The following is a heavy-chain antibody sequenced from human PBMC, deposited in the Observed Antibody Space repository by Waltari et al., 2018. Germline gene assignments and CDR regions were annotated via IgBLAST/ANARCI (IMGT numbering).Heavy chain of an antibody. CDR3: ATEPQVATMPTLPDY. CDR1: GYTFTDYY. Sequence: EVQLVQSGAEVKKPGATVKISCKASGYTFTDYYMHWVQQAPGKGLEWMGRVDPEDGETIYAEKFKGRVNITADTSTDTAYVELSSLRSADTAVYYCATEPQVATMPTLPDYWGQGTLVTVSS. D-gene: IGHD5-12*01. V-gene: IGHV1-69-2*01. J-gene: IGHJ4*02. CDR2: VDPEDGET.